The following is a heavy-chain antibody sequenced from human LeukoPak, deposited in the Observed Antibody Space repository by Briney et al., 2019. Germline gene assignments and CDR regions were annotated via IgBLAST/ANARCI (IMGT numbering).Heavy chain of an antibody. J-gene: IGHJ6*03. CDR2: IRYDGSNK. Sequence: GGPLRLSCAASGFTFSSYGMHWVRQAPGKGLEWVAFIRYDGSNKYYADSVKGRFTISRDNSKNTLYLQMNSLRAEDTAVYYCAKQLSYYYYYMDVWGKGTTVTVSS. CDR1: GFTFSSYG. D-gene: IGHD1-1*01. CDR3: AKQLSYYYYYMDV. V-gene: IGHV3-30*02.